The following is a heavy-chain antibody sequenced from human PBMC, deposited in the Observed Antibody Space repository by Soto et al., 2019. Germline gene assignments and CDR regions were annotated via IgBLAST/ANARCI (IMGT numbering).Heavy chain of an antibody. CDR2: SYSSGGT. Sequence: GGSLRLSCAASGFTLARYTMGWVRQAPGKGLEWVAESYSSGGTEYSDSVKGRFSISRDNSRNMVFLQMNSLRVEDTALYYCARDREPDGIWTFDSWGQGMLVTVSS. V-gene: IGHV3-23*01. CDR1: GFTLARYT. D-gene: IGHD3-9*01. CDR3: ARDREPDGIWTFDS. J-gene: IGHJ4*02.